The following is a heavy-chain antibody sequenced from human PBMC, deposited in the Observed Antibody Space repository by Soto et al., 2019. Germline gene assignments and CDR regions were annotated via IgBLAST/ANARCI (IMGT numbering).Heavy chain of an antibody. Sequence: QVQLVQSGAEVKKPGASVMVSCKASGYTFTNYGLNWVRQAPGQGLEWMGWISPYNGNTNYAQMLQGRVTMTTDTSTSTAYMELRSLRSDDTAVYYCARSGSNGYYLDYWGQGTLVTVSS. V-gene: IGHV1-18*01. CDR3: ARSGSNGYYLDY. CDR2: ISPYNGNT. J-gene: IGHJ4*02. D-gene: IGHD3-22*01. CDR1: GYTFTNYG.